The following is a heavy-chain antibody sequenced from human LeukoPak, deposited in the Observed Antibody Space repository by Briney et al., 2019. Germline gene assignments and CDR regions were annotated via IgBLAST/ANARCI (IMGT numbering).Heavy chain of an antibody. CDR3: AKAYSASPGGYFDY. CDR2: INSDGSST. J-gene: IGHJ4*02. D-gene: IGHD1-26*01. CDR1: GFAFSNYW. Sequence: SGGSLRLSCAASGFAFSNYWMHWVRQAPGKGLVLVSRINSDGSSTSYADSVKGRFTISRDDSKNTLYLQMNSLRADDTAVYYCAKAYSASPGGYFDYWGQGALVTVSS. V-gene: IGHV3-74*01.